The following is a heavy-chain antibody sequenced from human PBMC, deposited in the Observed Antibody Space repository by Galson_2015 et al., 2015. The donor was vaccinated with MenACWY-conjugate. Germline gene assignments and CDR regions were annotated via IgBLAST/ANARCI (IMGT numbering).Heavy chain of an antibody. CDR3: AKDMASIVGATTADDYYYYGMDV. D-gene: IGHD1-26*01. Sequence: SLRLSCAASGFTFDDYAMHWVRQAPGQGLEWVSGISWNSGSIGYADSVKGRFTISRDNAKNSLYLQMNSLRAEDTALYYCAKDMASIVGATTADDYYYYGMDVWGQGTTVTVSS. V-gene: IGHV3-9*01. J-gene: IGHJ6*02. CDR2: ISWNSGSI. CDR1: GFTFDDYA.